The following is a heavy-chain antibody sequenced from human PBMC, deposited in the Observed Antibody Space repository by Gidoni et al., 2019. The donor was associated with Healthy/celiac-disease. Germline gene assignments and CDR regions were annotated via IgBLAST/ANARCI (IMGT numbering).Heavy chain of an antibody. J-gene: IGHJ5*02. CDR2: INPNSGGT. V-gene: IGHV1-2*04. D-gene: IGHD6-13*01. CDR3: ARDPLGSSSWYVSTRGWFDP. Sequence: QVQLVQSGAEVKKPGASVKVSCKASGYTFTGYSLHWVRQAPGQGLEWMGWINPNSGGTNYAQKFQGWVTMTRDTSISTAYMELSRLRSDDTAVYYCARDPLGSSSWYVSTRGWFDPWGQGTLVTVSS. CDR1: GYTFTGYS.